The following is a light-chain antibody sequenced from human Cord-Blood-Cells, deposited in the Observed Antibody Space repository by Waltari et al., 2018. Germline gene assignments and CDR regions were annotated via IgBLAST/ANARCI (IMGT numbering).Light chain of an antibody. CDR1: QSVSSN. V-gene: IGKV3D-15*01. Sequence: EIVMTQSPATLSVSPGARATLSCRASQSVSSNLAWYQQKPGQAPRLLIYGASTRATGIPASFSGSGSGTEFPLTISSLQSEDFAVYYCQQYNNWPWTFGQGTKVEIK. CDR2: GAS. CDR3: QQYNNWPWT. J-gene: IGKJ1*01.